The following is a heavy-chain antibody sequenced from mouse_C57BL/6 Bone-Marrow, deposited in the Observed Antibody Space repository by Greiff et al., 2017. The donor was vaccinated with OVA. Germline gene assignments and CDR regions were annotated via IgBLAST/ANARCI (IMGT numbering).Heavy chain of an antibody. CDR2: IYPSDSET. D-gene: IGHD2-5*01. Sequence: VQLQQPGAELVRPGSSVKLSCKASGYTFTSYWMDWVKQRPGQGLEWIGNIYPSDSETHYNQKFKDKATLTVDKSSSTAYMQLSSLTSEDSAVYYCARLTYYSNYYFDYWGQGTTLTVSS. CDR1: GYTFTSYW. J-gene: IGHJ2*01. V-gene: IGHV1-61*01. CDR3: ARLTYYSNYYFDY.